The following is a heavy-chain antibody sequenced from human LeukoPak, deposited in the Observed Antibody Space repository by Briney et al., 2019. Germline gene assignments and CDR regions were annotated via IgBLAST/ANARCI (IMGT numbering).Heavy chain of an antibody. CDR2: ISGSGGST. J-gene: IGHJ4*02. CDR3: AKPFRIAVAGGPFDY. Sequence: GGSLRLSCAASGFTFSSYAMSWVRQAPGKGLEWVSAISGSGGSTYYADSVKGRFTISRDNSKNTLYLQMNSLRAEDTAVYYCAKPFRIAVAGGPFDYWGQGTLVTVSS. V-gene: IGHV3-23*01. D-gene: IGHD6-19*01. CDR1: GFTFSSYA.